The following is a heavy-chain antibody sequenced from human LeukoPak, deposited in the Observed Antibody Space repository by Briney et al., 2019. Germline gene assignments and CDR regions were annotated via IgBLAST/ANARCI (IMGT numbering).Heavy chain of an antibody. V-gene: IGHV3-23*01. D-gene: IGHD5-24*01. J-gene: IGHJ4*02. Sequence: GGSLRLSCAGSGFTFSTYGMSWVRQAPNKGLEWLSTISGSGDSTYYADSVKGRFTISRDNAKNTLNLQMNSLRAEDTAVYYCAREGDGDIDLDYWGQGTVVTVSS. CDR1: GFTFSTYG. CDR3: AREGDGDIDLDY. CDR2: ISGSGDST.